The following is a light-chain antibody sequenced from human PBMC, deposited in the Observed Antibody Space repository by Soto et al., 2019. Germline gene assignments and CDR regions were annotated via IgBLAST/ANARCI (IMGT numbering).Light chain of an antibody. CDR1: SSDVGGYNY. CDR2: DVS. Sequence: QSALTQPASVSGSPGQSITISCTGTSSDVGGYNYVSWYQQHPGKAPKLMIYDVSNRPSGVSNRSSGSKSGNTASLTISGLQADDEADYYCSSYTSSSTLLVFGGGTKLTVL. V-gene: IGLV2-14*01. CDR3: SSYTSSSTLLV. J-gene: IGLJ2*01.